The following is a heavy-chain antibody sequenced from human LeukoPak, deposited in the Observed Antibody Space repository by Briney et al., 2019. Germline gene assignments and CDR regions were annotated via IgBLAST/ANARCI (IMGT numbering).Heavy chain of an antibody. CDR3: ATGEAGGPFKLLAYV. CDR2: VIPILGIT. V-gene: IGHV1-69*02. Sequence: ASVKVSCKTSGDTFSTYIINWVRQAPGQGLEWMGRVIPILGITDYARKFQGRVTLTADRSTSTAYMELSSLESDDTAVYYCATGEAGGPFKLLAYVWGQGTLVTVSS. J-gene: IGHJ4*02. CDR1: GDTFSTYI. D-gene: IGHD3-10*02.